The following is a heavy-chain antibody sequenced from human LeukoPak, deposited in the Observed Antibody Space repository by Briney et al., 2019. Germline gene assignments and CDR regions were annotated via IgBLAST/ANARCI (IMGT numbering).Heavy chain of an antibody. J-gene: IGHJ4*02. CDR1: GGSISSSNW. V-gene: IGHV4-4*02. CDR2: IYHSGST. D-gene: IGHD2-8*01. CDR3: TRRYCTNGVCYLFDY. Sequence: SGTLSLTCAVSGGSISSSNWWSWVRQPPGKGLEWIGEIYHSGSTNYNPSLKSRVTISVDKSKNQCSLKLSSVTAANTAVYYCTRRYCTNGVCYLFDYWGQGTLVTVSS.